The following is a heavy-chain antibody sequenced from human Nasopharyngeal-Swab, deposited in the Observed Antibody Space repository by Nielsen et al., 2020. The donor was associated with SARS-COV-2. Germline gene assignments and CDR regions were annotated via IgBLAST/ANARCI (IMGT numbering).Heavy chain of an antibody. CDR3: AKDNIEGYNDHYFDY. J-gene: IGHJ4*02. CDR2: ISSGRTSI. D-gene: IGHD1-14*01. CDR1: GFTFSSYS. Sequence: GESLKISCAASGFTFSSYSMNWVRQARGKGLEWVSCISSGRTSIYYADSVKGRFTISRDNAKNSLYLQMNSLRAEDTAVYYCAKDNIEGYNDHYFDYWGQGTLVTVSS. V-gene: IGHV3-21*01.